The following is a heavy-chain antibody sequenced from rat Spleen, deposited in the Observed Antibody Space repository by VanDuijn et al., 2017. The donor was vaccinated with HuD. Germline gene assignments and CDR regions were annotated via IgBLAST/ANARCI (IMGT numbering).Heavy chain of an antibody. J-gene: IGHJ2*01. D-gene: IGHD1-12*02. CDR2: ISTAGGNT. Sequence: EVQLVESGGGLVQPGRSMKLSCAASGFTFSNFPMAWVRQAPTKGLEWVAYISTAGGNTYCRDPVRGRFTSSRDNAKSALYLQMDSLRSEDTATYYCTTDSYFDGTYYPGGFDYWGQGVMVTVSS. V-gene: IGHV5-46*01. CDR1: GFTFSNFP. CDR3: TTDSYFDGTYYPGGFDY.